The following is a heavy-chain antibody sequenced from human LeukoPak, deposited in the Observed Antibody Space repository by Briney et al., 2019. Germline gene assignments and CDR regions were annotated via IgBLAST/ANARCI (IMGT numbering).Heavy chain of an antibody. CDR1: GGSISSYY. Sequence: PSETLSLTCTVSGGSISSYYWSWIRQPPGKGLEWIGYIYYSGSTNYNPSLKSRVTISVDTSKNQFSLKLSSVTAADTAVYYCARAQARGGDHYFEYWGQGTLVTVSS. CDR3: ARAQARGGDHYFEY. J-gene: IGHJ4*02. V-gene: IGHV4-59*01. CDR2: IYYSGST. D-gene: IGHD2-21*02.